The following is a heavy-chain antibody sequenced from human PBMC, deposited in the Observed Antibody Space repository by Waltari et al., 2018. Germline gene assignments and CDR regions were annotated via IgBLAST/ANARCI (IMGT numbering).Heavy chain of an antibody. Sequence: EVQLVESGGGLVQPGGSLSLSCAASGFTLRSYWMSWVRQAPGKGTEWVANIKKDGSEEYYVDSVRGRFTISRDNAKNSLYLQMNSLRPEDTAVYYCARDQWFAFDIWGQGTMVTVSS. D-gene: IGHD3-22*01. CDR1: GFTLRSYW. CDR3: ARDQWFAFDI. V-gene: IGHV3-7*01. J-gene: IGHJ3*02. CDR2: IKKDGSEE.